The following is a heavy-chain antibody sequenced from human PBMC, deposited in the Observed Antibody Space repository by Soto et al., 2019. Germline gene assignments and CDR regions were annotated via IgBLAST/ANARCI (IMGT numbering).Heavy chain of an antibody. Sequence: SETLSLTCAVSGGSISSSNWWSWVRQPPGKGLEWIGEIYHSGSTNYNPSLKSRVTISVDKSKNQFSLKLSSVTAADTAVYYCARESPYCSSTSCYFRYFGYWGQGTLVTVSS. V-gene: IGHV4-4*02. CDR3: ARESPYCSSTSCYFRYFGY. D-gene: IGHD2-2*01. CDR1: GGSISSSNW. CDR2: IYHSGST. J-gene: IGHJ4*02.